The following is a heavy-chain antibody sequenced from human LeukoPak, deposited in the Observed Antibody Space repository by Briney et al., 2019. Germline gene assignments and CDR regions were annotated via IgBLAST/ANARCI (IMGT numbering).Heavy chain of an antibody. J-gene: IGHJ4*02. CDR3: GKDMAGHTSDIDY. Sequence: HPGRSLRLSCAASGFTFDDYGMHWVRQAPGKGLEWVSGISWNSASLGYAVSVQGRFTISRDNAKNSLYLQMNSLTAEDTALYYCGKDMAGHTSDIDYWGQGTLVTVSS. CDR1: GFTFDDYG. V-gene: IGHV3-9*01. CDR2: ISWNSASL. D-gene: IGHD2-2*01.